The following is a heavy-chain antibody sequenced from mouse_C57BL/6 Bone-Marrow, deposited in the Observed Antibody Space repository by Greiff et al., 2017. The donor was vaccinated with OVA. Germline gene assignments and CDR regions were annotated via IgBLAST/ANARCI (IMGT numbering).Heavy chain of an antibody. CDR3: ARRDYYGRNFDV. V-gene: IGHV5-17*01. CDR1: GFTFSDYG. CDR2: ISSGSSTI. J-gene: IGHJ1*03. Sequence: EVKLVESGGGLVKPGGSLKLSCAASGFTFSDYGMHWVRQAPEKGLEWVAYISSGSSTIYYADTVKGRFTISRDNAKNTLFLQRTRLRSEDTAMYYCARRDYYGRNFDVWGTGTTVTVSS. D-gene: IGHD1-1*01.